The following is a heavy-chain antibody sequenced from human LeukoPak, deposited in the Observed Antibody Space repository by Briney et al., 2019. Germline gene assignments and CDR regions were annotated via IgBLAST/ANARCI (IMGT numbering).Heavy chain of an antibody. V-gene: IGHV4-61*02. Sequence: SQTLSLTCTGSGGSISSGSYYWSWIRQPAGKGLEWIGRIYTSGSTNYNPSLKSRVTISVDTSKNQFSLKLSSVTAADTAVYYCARLGGGPAAISYYYYYMDVWGKGTTVTVSS. CDR1: GGSISSGSYY. CDR2: IYTSGST. D-gene: IGHD2-2*02. CDR3: ARLGGGPAAISYYYYYMDV. J-gene: IGHJ6*03.